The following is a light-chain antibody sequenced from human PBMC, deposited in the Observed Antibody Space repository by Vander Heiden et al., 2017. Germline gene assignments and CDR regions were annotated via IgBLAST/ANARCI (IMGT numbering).Light chain of an antibody. Sequence: QSALTQPASLSGSPEQSLPISCTGTSSDVGAFNFVSWHQQHPGKAPKLMIYDVSDRPSGVSNRFSGSKSGNTASLTISGLQAEDEADYYCSSYASSITLVFGGGTKLTVL. CDR1: SSDVGAFNF. CDR2: DVS. CDR3: SSYASSITLV. J-gene: IGLJ3*02. V-gene: IGLV2-14*03.